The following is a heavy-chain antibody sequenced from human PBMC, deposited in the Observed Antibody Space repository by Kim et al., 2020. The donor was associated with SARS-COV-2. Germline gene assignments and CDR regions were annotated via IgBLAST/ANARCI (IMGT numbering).Heavy chain of an antibody. CDR2: IYYSGST. J-gene: IGHJ5*02. CDR1: GGSISSGGYY. V-gene: IGHV4-31*03. CDR3: ARYCSSTSCRWFDP. Sequence: SETLSLTCTVSGGSISSGGYYWSWIRQYPGKGLEWIGYIYYSGSTYYNPSLRRRVSISVDTSKNQFSLKLNSVTAADTAVYYCARYCSSTSCRWFDPWGQGTLVTVSS. D-gene: IGHD2-2*01.